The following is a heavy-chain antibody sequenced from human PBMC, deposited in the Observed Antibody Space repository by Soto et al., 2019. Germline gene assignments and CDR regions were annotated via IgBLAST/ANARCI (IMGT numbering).Heavy chain of an antibody. J-gene: IGHJ6*02. Sequence: QITLKESGPTLVKPTQTLTLTCTFSGFSLSTSGVGVGWIRQPPGKALEWLALIYWDDDKRYSPSLTSRLTTXKXTXXNPVVLTMTTMDPVDTATYYCAHVLVVVANYGMDVWGQGTTVTVSS. CDR3: AHVLVVVANYGMDV. CDR2: IYWDDDK. D-gene: IGHD2-15*01. CDR1: GFSLSTSGVG. V-gene: IGHV2-5*02.